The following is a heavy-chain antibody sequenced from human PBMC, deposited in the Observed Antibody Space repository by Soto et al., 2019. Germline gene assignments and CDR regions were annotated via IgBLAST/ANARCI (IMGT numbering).Heavy chain of an antibody. CDR3: AGSPSSSSNVGYYFYYMDV. V-gene: IGHV3-13*01. Sequence: EVQLVESGGGLVQPGGSLRLSCAASGFTVSNYDMYWVRQATGKGLEWVSAIGIAGDTYYSDSVKGRFTISRENAKNSLYLQMNSLRAGDTAVYFCAGSPSSSSNVGYYFYYMDVWGKGTTVTVSS. CDR1: GFTVSNYD. CDR2: IGIAGDT. J-gene: IGHJ6*03. D-gene: IGHD6-13*01.